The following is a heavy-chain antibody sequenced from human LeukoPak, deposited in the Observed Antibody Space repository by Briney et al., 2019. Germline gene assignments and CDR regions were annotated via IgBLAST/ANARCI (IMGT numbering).Heavy chain of an antibody. J-gene: IGHJ6*03. CDR3: ASLVDFWSGYPLYYYYYYYMDV. CDR2: ISYDGSNK. V-gene: IGHV3-30*03. Sequence: PGGSLRLSCAASGFTFSSYGMHWVRQAPGKGLEWVAVISYDGSNKYYADSVKGRFTISRDNSKNTLYLQMNSLRAEDTAVYYCASLVDFWSGYPLYYYYYYYMDVWGKGTTVTVSS. CDR1: GFTFSSYG. D-gene: IGHD3-3*01.